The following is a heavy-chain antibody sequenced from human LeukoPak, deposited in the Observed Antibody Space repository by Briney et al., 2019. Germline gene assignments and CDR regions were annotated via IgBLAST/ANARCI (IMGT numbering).Heavy chain of an antibody. V-gene: IGHV4-38-2*02. CDR2: IYHSGST. CDR3: ARDGGS. J-gene: IGHJ4*02. Sequence: SETLSLTCTVSGYSISSGYYWGWIRQPPGKGLEWIGSIYHSGSTYYNPSLKSRVTISVDTSKNQFSLKLSSVTAADTAVYYCARDGGSWGQGTLVTVSS. D-gene: IGHD3-16*01. CDR1: GYSISSGYY.